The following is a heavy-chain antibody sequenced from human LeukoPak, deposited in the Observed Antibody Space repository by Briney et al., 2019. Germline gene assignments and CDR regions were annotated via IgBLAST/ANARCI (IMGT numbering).Heavy chain of an antibody. CDR3: ASAYSGSYRRDY. Sequence: PSETLSLTCTVSGGSISSYYWSWIRQPPGKGLEWIGYIYYSGSTNYNPSLKSRVTISVDTSKNQFSLKLSSVTAADTAVYYCASAYSGSYRRDYWGQGTLVTVSS. V-gene: IGHV4-59*12. CDR2: IYYSGST. D-gene: IGHD1-26*01. CDR1: GGSISSYY. J-gene: IGHJ4*02.